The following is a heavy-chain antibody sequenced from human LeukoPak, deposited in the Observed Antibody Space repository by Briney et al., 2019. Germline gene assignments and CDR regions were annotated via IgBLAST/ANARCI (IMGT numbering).Heavy chain of an antibody. D-gene: IGHD6-19*01. CDR3: VREAYTSGWPNLDY. Sequence: PGGSLRLSCAASGFTFRSYWMHCARPAPEKGLVWVSRIYTDGSSRSYADSVKGRFTISRDNDKNTLYLQMNSLRAEDTAVYYCVREAYTSGWPNLDYWGQGTLVTVSS. V-gene: IGHV3-74*01. J-gene: IGHJ4*02. CDR2: IYTDGSSR. CDR1: GFTFRSYW.